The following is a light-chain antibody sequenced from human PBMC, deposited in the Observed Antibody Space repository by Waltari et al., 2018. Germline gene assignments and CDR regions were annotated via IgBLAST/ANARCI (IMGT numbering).Light chain of an antibody. Sequence: DIQMTQSPSSLSASVGDRVTITCRASQSISSYLNWYQQKPGKAPKLLIYAASSLQRGVPDRFSGSGSATDFTLTISSLQAEDVAVYFCIQYYSRPYTFGQGTKLELK. V-gene: IGKV1-39*01. CDR2: AAS. CDR1: QSISSY. CDR3: IQYYSRPYT. J-gene: IGKJ2*01.